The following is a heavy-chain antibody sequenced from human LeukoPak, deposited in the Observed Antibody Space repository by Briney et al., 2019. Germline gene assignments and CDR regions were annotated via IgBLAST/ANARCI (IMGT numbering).Heavy chain of an antibody. V-gene: IGHV1-18*01. Sequence: ASVKVSCKASGYTFTSYGISWVRQAPGQGLERMGWISAYNGNTNYAQKLQGRVTMTTDTSTSTAYMELRSLRSDDTAVYYCARDPPAGMVVMFGGDYWGQGTLVTVSS. J-gene: IGHJ4*02. D-gene: IGHD3-16*01. CDR1: GYTFTSYG. CDR3: ARDPPAGMVVMFGGDY. CDR2: ISAYNGNT.